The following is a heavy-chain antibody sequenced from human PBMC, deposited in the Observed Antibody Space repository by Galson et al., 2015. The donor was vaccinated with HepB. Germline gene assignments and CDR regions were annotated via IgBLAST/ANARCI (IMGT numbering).Heavy chain of an antibody. Sequence: SLRLSCAASGFTFSSYAMHWVRQAPGKGLEWVAVIPYDGSNKYYADSVKGRFTISRDNSKNTLSLQMSSLRAEDTAIYYCASELLGGYSYGYFDYWGQGTLVTVSS. J-gene: IGHJ4*02. CDR1: GFTFSSYA. CDR3: ASELLGGYSYGYFDY. V-gene: IGHV3-30-3*01. CDR2: IPYDGSNK. D-gene: IGHD5-18*01.